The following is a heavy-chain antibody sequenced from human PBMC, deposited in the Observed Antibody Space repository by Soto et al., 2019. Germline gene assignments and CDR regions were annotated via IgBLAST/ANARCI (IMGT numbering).Heavy chain of an antibody. V-gene: IGHV3-9*01. Sequence: GGSLRLSCAASGFTFDGYAMHWVRQAPGKGLEWVSGISWNSGSINYAGSVKGRFTISRDNAKNSLYLQMNSLRAEDTAFYYCAKDIVTTVISGGMDVWGQGTTVTVSS. CDR2: ISWNSGSI. D-gene: IGHD4-17*01. CDR1: GFTFDGYA. J-gene: IGHJ6*02. CDR3: AKDIVTTVISGGMDV.